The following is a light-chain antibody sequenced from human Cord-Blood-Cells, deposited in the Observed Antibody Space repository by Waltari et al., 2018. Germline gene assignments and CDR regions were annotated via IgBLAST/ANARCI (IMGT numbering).Light chain of an antibody. V-gene: IGLV2-23*01. J-gene: IGLJ2*01. Sequence: QSALTQPASVSGSPGQSIPLSCTGTSSAVGRYTLVPCYQQHPGKAPKTLIYAGSKRPSGVSNLFAGSKSGNTASLTISGLQAEDEADYYCCSYAGSSTVVFGGGTKLTVL. CDR3: CSYAGSSTVV. CDR2: AGS. CDR1: SSAVGRYTL.